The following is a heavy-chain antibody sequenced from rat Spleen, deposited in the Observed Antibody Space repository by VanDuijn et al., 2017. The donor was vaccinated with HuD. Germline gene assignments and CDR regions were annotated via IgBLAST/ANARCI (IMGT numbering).Heavy chain of an antibody. CDR1: GFVFSFFP. D-gene: IGHD4-1*01. V-gene: IGHV5-46*01. Sequence: EVQLVESGGGLVQPGRSLKLSCAASGFVFSFFPMAWVRQAPTKGLEWVATISTSGDSTYYRDSVKGRFTISRDDAKSSLYLQMDSLRSEDTATYYCARTCNTDYFDYWGQGVMVTVSS. CDR3: ARTCNTDYFDY. J-gene: IGHJ2*01. CDR2: ISTSGDST.